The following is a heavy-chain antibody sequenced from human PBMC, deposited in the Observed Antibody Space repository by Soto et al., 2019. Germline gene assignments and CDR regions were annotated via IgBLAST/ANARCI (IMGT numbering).Heavy chain of an antibody. Sequence: QLQLQESGPGLVKPSETLSLTCTVSGGSISSSSYYWGWIRQPPGKGLEWIGSIYYSGSTYYNPSLKSRVTISVDTSKNQFSLKLSSVTAADTAVYYCARQDAGPPYYYGSGSYSSWVGYYYYGMDVWGQGTTVTVSS. J-gene: IGHJ6*02. CDR3: ARQDAGPPYYYGSGSYSSWVGYYYYGMDV. V-gene: IGHV4-39*01. CDR2: IYYSGST. D-gene: IGHD3-10*01. CDR1: GGSISSSSYY.